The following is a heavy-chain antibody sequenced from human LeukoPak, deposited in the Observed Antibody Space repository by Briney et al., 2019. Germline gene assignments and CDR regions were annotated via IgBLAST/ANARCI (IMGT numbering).Heavy chain of an antibody. D-gene: IGHD5-18*01. J-gene: IGHJ6*03. V-gene: IGHV1-8*03. Sequence: ASVKVSCKASGYTFTSYDINWVRQATGQGLEWMGWMNPNSGNTGYAQKFQGRVTITRNTSISTAYMELSSLRSEDTAVYYCARGGRIQLWLTRTRRNYYMDVWGKGTTVTISS. CDR3: ARGGRIQLWLTRTRRNYYMDV. CDR1: GYTFTSYD. CDR2: MNPNSGNT.